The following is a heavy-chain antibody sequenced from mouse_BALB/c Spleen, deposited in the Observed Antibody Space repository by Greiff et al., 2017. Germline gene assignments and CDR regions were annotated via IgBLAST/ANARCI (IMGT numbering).Heavy chain of an antibody. V-gene: IGHV5-9-4*01. CDR2: ISSGGSYT. D-gene: IGHD2-3*01. Sequence: EVMLVESGGGLVKPGGSLKLSCAASGFTFSSYAMSWVRQSPEKRLEWVAEISSGGSYTYYPDTVTGRFTISRDNAKNTLYLEMSSLRSEDTAMYYCARGGYYVSLAMDYWGQGTSVTVSS. CDR3: ARGGYYVSLAMDY. CDR1: GFTFSSYA. J-gene: IGHJ4*01.